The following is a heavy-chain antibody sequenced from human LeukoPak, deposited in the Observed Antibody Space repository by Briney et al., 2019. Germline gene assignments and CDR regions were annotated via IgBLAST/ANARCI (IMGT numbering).Heavy chain of an antibody. Sequence: GGPLRLSCAASGFTVSAYAMAWVRQAPGKGLEWVSTIYDDNTYYADSVKGRFAISTDNSKNTLYLQMNSLRVEDTAVYFCAARKVRGVWFYLDYWGQGTLVTVSS. CDR3: AARKVRGVWFYLDY. CDR1: GFTVSAYA. J-gene: IGHJ4*02. D-gene: IGHD3-10*01. V-gene: IGHV3-23*01. CDR2: IYDDNT.